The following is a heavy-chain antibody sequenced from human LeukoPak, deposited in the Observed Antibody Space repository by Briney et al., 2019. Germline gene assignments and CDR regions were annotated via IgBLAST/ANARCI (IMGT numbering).Heavy chain of an antibody. Sequence: GGSLRLSCAASGFTFSSYAMSWVRQAPGKGLEWVSSISSSSSYIYYADSVKGRFTISRDNAKNSLYLQMNSLRAEDTAVYYCVSLTGTDSYPFDYWGQGTLVTVSS. CDR3: VSLTGTDSYPFDY. CDR1: GFTFSSYA. J-gene: IGHJ4*02. CDR2: ISSSSSYI. D-gene: IGHD1-20*01. V-gene: IGHV3-21*01.